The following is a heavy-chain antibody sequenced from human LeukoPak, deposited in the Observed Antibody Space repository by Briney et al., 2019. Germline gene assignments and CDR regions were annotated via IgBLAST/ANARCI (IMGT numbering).Heavy chain of an antibody. D-gene: IGHD3-10*01. V-gene: IGHV3-74*01. CDR1: GFTFSSYR. J-gene: IGHJ6*03. Sequence: GGSLRLSCAASGFTFSSYRMHWVRQAPGKGLVWVSRINSDGSSTSYADSVKGRLTTSRDNAKNTLYLQMNSLRAEDTAVYYCAKDGSGTYFGAANYYYYMDVWGKGTTVTVSS. CDR2: INSDGSST. CDR3: AKDGSGTYFGAANYYYYMDV.